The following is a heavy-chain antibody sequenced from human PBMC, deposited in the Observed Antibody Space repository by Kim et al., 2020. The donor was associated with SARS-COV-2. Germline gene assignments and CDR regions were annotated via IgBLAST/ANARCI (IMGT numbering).Heavy chain of an antibody. CDR3: ARGNGDYGGDMDV. Sequence: SETLSLTCTVSGGSISSGGYYWSWIRQHPGKGLEWIGYIYYSGSTYYNPSLKSRVTISVDTSKNQFSLKLSSVTAADTAVYYCARGNGDYGGDMDVWGKGTTVTVSS. CDR1: GGSISSGGYY. V-gene: IGHV4-31*03. J-gene: IGHJ6*03. CDR2: IYYSGST. D-gene: IGHD4-17*01.